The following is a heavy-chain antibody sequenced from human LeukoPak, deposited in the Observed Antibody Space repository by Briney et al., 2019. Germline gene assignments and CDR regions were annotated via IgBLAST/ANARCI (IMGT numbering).Heavy chain of an antibody. V-gene: IGHV3-30*04. J-gene: IGHJ6*02. CDR1: GFTFSSYA. CDR2: ISYDGSNK. Sequence: GRSLRPSCAASGFTFSSYAMHWVRQAPGKGLEWVAVISYDGSNKYYADSVKGRFTISRDNSKNTLYLQMNSLRAEDTAVYYCARTGAVVTPDYYYGMDVWGQGTTVTVSS. D-gene: IGHD4-23*01. CDR3: ARTGAVVTPDYYYGMDV.